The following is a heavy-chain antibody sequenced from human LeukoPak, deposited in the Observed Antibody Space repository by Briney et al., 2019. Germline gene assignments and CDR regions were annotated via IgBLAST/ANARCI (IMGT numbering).Heavy chain of an antibody. CDR3: PRGVVVSPAPLYYMDV. V-gene: IGHV4-38-2*01. CDR1: GYSINSGCY. J-gene: IGHJ6*03. CDR2: IYHSGST. Sequence: SETLSLTCAVSGYSINSGCYWGWIRPPPGRGLEWIGSIYHSGSTYYNPSLKSRVTMSVDTSKNQFSLKLSSVTAADTAGYYCPRGVVVSPAPLYYMDVWGKGATVTVSS. D-gene: IGHD2-15*01.